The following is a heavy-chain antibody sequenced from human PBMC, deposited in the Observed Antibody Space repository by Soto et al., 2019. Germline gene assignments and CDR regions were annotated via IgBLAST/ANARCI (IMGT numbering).Heavy chain of an antibody. Sequence: QVQLQESGPGLVKPSETLSLTCTVSGGSISSCFWSGIRQQPGRGLVWIGDSYYSGRTNYNHSLKHLLTLAVDTSKNQFSLKLSSVTSADTAVYYCPRHSGRYETYYYWGQGTLATVSS. CDR2: SYYSGRT. CDR1: GGSISSCF. V-gene: IGHV4-59*01. CDR3: PRHSGRYETYYY. J-gene: IGHJ4*02. D-gene: IGHD1-26*01.